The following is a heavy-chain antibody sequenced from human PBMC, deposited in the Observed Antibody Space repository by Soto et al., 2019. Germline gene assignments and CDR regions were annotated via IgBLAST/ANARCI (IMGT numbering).Heavy chain of an antibody. V-gene: IGHV3-21*01. D-gene: IGHD3-3*01. CDR3: APNYDFWSGYYTVDY. CDR2: ISSSSSYI. Sequence: EVQLVESGGGLVKPGGSLRLSCAASGFTFSSYSMNWVRQAPGKGLEWVSSISSSSSYIYYADSVKGRFTISRDNAKNSLYLQMNSLSAEDTAVYYCAPNYDFWSGYYTVDYWGQGTLVTVSS. CDR1: GFTFSSYS. J-gene: IGHJ4*02.